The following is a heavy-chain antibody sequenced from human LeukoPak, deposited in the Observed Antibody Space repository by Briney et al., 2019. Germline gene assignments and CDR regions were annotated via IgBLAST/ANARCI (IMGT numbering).Heavy chain of an antibody. D-gene: IGHD3-22*01. V-gene: IGHV1-24*01. Sequence: ASVKVSCKVSGYTLTELSMHWVRQAPGKGLEWMGGFDPEDGETIYAQKFQGRVTMTEDTSTDTAYMELSSLRSEDTAVNYCATSYYYDSSGYSKHDYWGQGTLVTVSS. CDR2: FDPEDGET. CDR3: ATSYYYDSSGYSKHDY. CDR1: GYTLTELS. J-gene: IGHJ4*02.